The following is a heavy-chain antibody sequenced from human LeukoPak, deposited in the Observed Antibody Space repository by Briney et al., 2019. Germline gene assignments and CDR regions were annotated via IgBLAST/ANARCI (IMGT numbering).Heavy chain of an antibody. J-gene: IGHJ4*02. D-gene: IGHD3-10*01. CDR3: ARGGRPNYYGSGSYQY. CDR2: MNPNSGNT. Sequence: ASVEVSCKASGYTFPRYDINWVRQATGHGLEWMGWMNPNSGNTGYAQKFQGRVTITRNPFISTAYMELSSLRSEDAAVYYCARGGRPNYYGSGSYQYWGQGTLVTVSS. V-gene: IGHV1-8*03. CDR1: GYTFPRYD.